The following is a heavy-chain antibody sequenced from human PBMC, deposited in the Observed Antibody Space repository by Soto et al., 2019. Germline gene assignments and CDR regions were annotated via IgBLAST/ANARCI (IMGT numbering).Heavy chain of an antibody. V-gene: IGHV1-2*04. CDR3: ARSPPYSDYVQTPLLFDY. J-gene: IGHJ4*02. CDR1: GYTFTGYY. Sequence: ASLKVSCKASGYTFTGYYMHWVRQAPGQGLEWMGWINPNSGGTNYAQKFQGWVTMTRHTSISTASMELSRLRSDDTAVYNCARSPPYSDYVQTPLLFDYWGQGTLVTVSS. D-gene: IGHD5-12*01. CDR2: INPNSGGT.